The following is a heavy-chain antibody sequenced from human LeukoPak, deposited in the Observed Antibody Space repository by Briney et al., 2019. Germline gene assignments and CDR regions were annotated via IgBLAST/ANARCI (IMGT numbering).Heavy chain of an antibody. Sequence: SQTLSLTCTVSGGSISSGSYYWSWIRQPPGKGLEWIGYIYYSGSTYYSPSLKSRVTISVDTSKNQFSLKLSSVTAADTAVYYCARGDGSGSYYMVWFDPWGQGTLVTVSS. CDR2: IYYSGST. J-gene: IGHJ5*02. D-gene: IGHD3-10*01. CDR3: ARGDGSGSYYMVWFDP. CDR1: GGSISSGSYY. V-gene: IGHV4-30-4*01.